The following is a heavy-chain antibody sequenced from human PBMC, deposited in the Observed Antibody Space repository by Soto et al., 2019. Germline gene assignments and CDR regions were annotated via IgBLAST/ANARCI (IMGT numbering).Heavy chain of an antibody. CDR2: ISGTAGTI. J-gene: IGHJ6*02. D-gene: IGHD3-10*01. CDR1: GITFSDHY. CDR3: ARAPYYGSGTYYYYALDV. Sequence: QVQLVESGGGLVKPGGSLRLSCEASGITFSDHYMTWIRKAPGKGLEWISYISGTAGTIYYADSVKGRFTISRDNAKNSLFLQLTSLTAEDTAVYYCARAPYYGSGTYYYYALDVWGQGTTVTVSS. V-gene: IGHV3-11*01.